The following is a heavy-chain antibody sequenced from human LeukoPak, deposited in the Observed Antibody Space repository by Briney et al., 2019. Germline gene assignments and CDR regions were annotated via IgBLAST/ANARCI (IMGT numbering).Heavy chain of an antibody. CDR2: ISYDGSNK. CDR1: GFTFSSYA. V-gene: IGHV3-30-3*01. Sequence: GGSLRLSCAASGFTFSSYAMHWVRQAPGKGLEWVAVISYDGSNKHYADSVKGRFTISRDNSKNTLYLQMNSLRAEDTAVYYCARDGGYGDFILGMDVWGQGTTVTVSS. CDR3: ARDGGYGDFILGMDV. J-gene: IGHJ6*02. D-gene: IGHD4-17*01.